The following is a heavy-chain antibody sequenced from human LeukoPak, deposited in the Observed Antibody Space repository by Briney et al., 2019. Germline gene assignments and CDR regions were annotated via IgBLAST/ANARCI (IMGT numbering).Heavy chain of an antibody. CDR2: ISSSGSTI. CDR1: GFTFSDYY. D-gene: IGHD2-15*01. Sequence: GGSLRLSCAASGFTFSDYYMSWIRQAPGKGLEWVSYISSSGSTIYYADSVKGRFTISRDNAKNSLYLQMNSLRAEDTAVYYCARAWGDKPFCSGGSCYSVYFDYWGQGTLVTVSS. V-gene: IGHV3-11*01. J-gene: IGHJ4*02. CDR3: ARAWGDKPFCSGGSCYSVYFDY.